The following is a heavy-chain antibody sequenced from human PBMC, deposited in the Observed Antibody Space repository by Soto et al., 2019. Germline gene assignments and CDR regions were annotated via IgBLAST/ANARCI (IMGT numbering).Heavy chain of an antibody. CDR2: INSDGSST. V-gene: IGHV3-74*01. CDR1: GFTFSSYW. Sequence: GGSLRLSCAASGFTFSSYWMHWVRQAPGQGLVWVSRINSDGSSTSYADSVKGRFTISRDNAKNTLYLQMNSLRAEDTAVYYCARVSQELFAFYIWGQGTMVT. CDR3: ARVSQELFAFYI. J-gene: IGHJ3*02. D-gene: IGHD3-3*01.